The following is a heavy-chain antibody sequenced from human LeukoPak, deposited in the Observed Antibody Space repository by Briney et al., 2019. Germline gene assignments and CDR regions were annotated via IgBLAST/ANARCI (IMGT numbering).Heavy chain of an antibody. D-gene: IGHD4-17*01. CDR3: ARLCGDYGIDY. Sequence: SETLSLTCTVSGGSISSYYWSWIRQPPGKGLEWIGYIYYSGSTNYNPSLKSRVTISVDTSKNQFSLKLSSVTAADTAAYYCARLCGDYGIDYWGQGTLVTVSS. J-gene: IGHJ4*02. CDR2: IYYSGST. V-gene: IGHV4-59*08. CDR1: GGSISSYY.